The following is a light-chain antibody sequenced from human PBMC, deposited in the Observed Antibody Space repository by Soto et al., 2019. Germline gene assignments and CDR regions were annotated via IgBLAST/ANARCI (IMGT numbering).Light chain of an antibody. V-gene: IGKV2-28*01. CDR3: MQALQPPLT. Sequence: EIVMTQSPLSLSVTPGESASISCRSSQSLLHSNGNNYFDWYLQKPGQSPQLLIYLGSNRASGVPDRFSGSGSGTDFPLKISRVEAEDVGVYYCMQALQPPLTFGQGTRLEIK. CDR1: QSLLHSNGNNY. CDR2: LGS. J-gene: IGKJ5*01.